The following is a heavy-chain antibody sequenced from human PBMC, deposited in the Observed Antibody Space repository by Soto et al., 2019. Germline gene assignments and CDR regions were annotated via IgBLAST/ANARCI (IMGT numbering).Heavy chain of an antibody. CDR3: ARAISGYVT. J-gene: IGHJ5*02. CDR1: GITFTSYA. V-gene: IGHV1-3*01. CDR2: INAGNGNT. Sequence: ASVEVSCKASGITFTSYAIQWVRQAPGQGLEWMGWINAGNGNTRYSQKFQGRVTLTRDTSASTAYMDLSSLTSEDAAIYYCARAISGYVTWGQGTLVTVSS. D-gene: IGHD5-12*01.